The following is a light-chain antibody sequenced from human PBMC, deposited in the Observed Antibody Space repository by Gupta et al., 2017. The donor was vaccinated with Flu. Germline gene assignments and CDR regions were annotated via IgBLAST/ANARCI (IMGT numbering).Light chain of an antibody. CDR3: SSYAGNNNVV. V-gene: IGLV2-8*01. Sequence: QSALNQPPSESGSPGQSVTISCPGTSSDVGGSNYVSWYQQHPGKAPKLMIYEVTKRSSGVPDRFSGSKSANTASLIVSGLQAEDEADYYCSSYAGNNNVVLGGGTKLTVL. CDR1: SSDVGGSNY. CDR2: EVT. J-gene: IGLJ3*02.